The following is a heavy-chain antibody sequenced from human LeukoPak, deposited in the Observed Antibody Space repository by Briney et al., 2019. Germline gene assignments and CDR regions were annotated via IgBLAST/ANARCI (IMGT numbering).Heavy chain of an antibody. Sequence: SETLSLTCAVSGGSISGRYWSWIRQPPGKGLEWIANWRYDGSPNYTPSLESRATISLDTSKNQFFLRLTSVTAADTAVYYCVVTQKWLAFDYWGQGILVTVSS. CDR3: VVTQKWLAFDY. V-gene: IGHV4-59*08. J-gene: IGHJ4*02. D-gene: IGHD6-19*01. CDR2: WRYDGSP. CDR1: GGSISGRY.